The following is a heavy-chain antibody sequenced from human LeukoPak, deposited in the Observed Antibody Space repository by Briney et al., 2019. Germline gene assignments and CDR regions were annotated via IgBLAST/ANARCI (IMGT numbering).Heavy chain of an antibody. CDR2: ISGRGSST. D-gene: IGHD3-10*01. Sequence: GGSLRLSCAASGFTFSSYVMSWVRQAPGKGLEWVSGISGRGSSTYYADSVKGRFTISRDNAKNSVYLQMNSLRAEDTAVYYCARDGGGAYYYGSGAEFDYWGQGTLVTVSS. CDR1: GFTFSSYV. V-gene: IGHV3-23*01. CDR3: ARDGGGAYYYGSGAEFDY. J-gene: IGHJ4*02.